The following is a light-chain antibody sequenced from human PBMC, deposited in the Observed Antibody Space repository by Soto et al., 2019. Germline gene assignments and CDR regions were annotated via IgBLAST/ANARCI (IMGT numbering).Light chain of an antibody. CDR3: RSYTTSSTLVV. CDR2: DVT. J-gene: IGLJ2*01. V-gene: IGLV2-14*01. Sequence: QSALTQPASVSGSPGQSITISCTGTSSDVGGSHFVSWYQQHPGKAPKLIIYDVTDRPSGVSDRFSGSISGNTASLTISGIQAEDEADYYCRSYTTSSTLVVFGGGTKLTVL. CDR1: SSDVGGSHF.